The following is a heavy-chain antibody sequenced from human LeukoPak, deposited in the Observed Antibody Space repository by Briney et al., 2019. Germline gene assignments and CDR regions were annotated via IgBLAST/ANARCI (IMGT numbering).Heavy chain of an antibody. CDR2: IFYSGST. CDR3: ARSTFNYGSSGYYYYFDY. Sequence: SETLSLTCTVSGGTISSGDYHWSWIRQPPGKGLEWIGYIFYSGSTYYNPSLKSRVTISVATSKNQFSLKLSSVTAADTAVYFCARSTFNYGSSGYYYYFDYWGQGTLVTVSS. D-gene: IGHD3-22*01. J-gene: IGHJ4*02. CDR1: GGTISSGDYH. V-gene: IGHV4-30-4*01.